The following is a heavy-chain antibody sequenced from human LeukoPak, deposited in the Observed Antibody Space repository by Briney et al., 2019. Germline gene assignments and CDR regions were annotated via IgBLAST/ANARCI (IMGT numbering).Heavy chain of an antibody. CDR3: ARLHNYLDY. J-gene: IGHJ4*02. V-gene: IGHV4-59*08. CDR2: IYYSGST. Sequence: SETLSLACTVSGGSISSYYWSWIRQPPGKGLEWIGYIYYSGSTNYNPSLKSRVTISVDTSKNQFSLKLSSVTAADTAVYYCARLHNYLDYWGQGTLVTVSS. CDR1: GGSISSYY.